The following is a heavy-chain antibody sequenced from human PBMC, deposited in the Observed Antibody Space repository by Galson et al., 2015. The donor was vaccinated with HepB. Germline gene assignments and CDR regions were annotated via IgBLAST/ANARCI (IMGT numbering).Heavy chain of an antibody. Sequence: SLRLSCAASGFTFSSYAMSWVRQAPGKGLEWVSAISYSGGNTYYADSVKGRFTISRGNSQYTLYLQMHSLRAEDTAVYYCAKDSPPYGDYVGDYWGQGTLVTVSS. CDR1: GFTFSSYA. CDR3: AKDSPPYGDYVGDY. V-gene: IGHV3-23*01. J-gene: IGHJ4*02. D-gene: IGHD4-17*01. CDR2: ISYSGGNT.